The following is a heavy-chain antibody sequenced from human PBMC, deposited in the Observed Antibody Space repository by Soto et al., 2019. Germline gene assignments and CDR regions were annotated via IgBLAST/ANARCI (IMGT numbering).Heavy chain of an antibody. J-gene: IGHJ4*02. V-gene: IGHV4-34*01. CDR1: GGSFSGHY. CDR2: INHSGST. D-gene: IGHD5-18*01. Sequence: SETLSLTCAVYGGSFSGHYWSWIRQPPGKGLEWIGEINHSGSTNYNPSLKSRVAISVDTSKNQFSLKLSSVTAADTAVYYCARDLGYSYGPYFDYWGQGTLVTVS. CDR3: ARDLGYSYGPYFDY.